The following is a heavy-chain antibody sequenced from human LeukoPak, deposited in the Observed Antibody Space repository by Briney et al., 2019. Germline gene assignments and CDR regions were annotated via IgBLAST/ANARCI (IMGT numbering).Heavy chain of an antibody. V-gene: IGHV1-69*05. CDR2: IIPIFGTA. D-gene: IGHD3-16*02. CDR3: ARASKGPRDYDYVWGSYHKLHDAFDI. Sequence: ASVKVSCKASGGTFSSYAISWVRQALGQGLEWMGGIIPIFGTANYAQKFQGRVTITTDESTSTAYMELSSLRSEDTAVYYCARASKGPRDYDYVWGSYHKLHDAFDIWGQGTMVTVSS. J-gene: IGHJ3*02. CDR1: GGTFSSYA.